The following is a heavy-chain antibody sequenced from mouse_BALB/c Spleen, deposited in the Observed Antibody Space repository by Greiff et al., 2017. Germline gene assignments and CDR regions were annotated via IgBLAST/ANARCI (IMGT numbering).Heavy chain of an antibody. J-gene: IGHJ2*01. CDR3: ARGDYYGSSYDY. CDR2: ISTYYGNT. Sequence: VQLQESGPELVRPGVSVKISCKGSGYTFTDYAMHWVKQSHAKSLEWIGVISTYYGNTNYNQKFKGKATMTVDKSSSTAYMELARLTSEDSAIYYCARGDYYGSSYDYWGQGTTLTVSS. D-gene: IGHD1-1*01. V-gene: IGHV1-67*01. CDR1: GYTFTDYA.